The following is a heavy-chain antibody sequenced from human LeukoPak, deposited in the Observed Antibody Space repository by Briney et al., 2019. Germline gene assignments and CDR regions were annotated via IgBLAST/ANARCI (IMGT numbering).Heavy chain of an antibody. D-gene: IGHD1-26*01. CDR2: IYYSGSK. Sequence: PSETLSLTCTVSGGSISSTSYYWGWIRQPPGKGLKWIGNIYYSGSKYYNPSLKSRVTISVDTSKNQFSLKLSSVTAADTAVYYCARDRGGSYYGELDYWGQGTLVTVSS. CDR3: ARDRGGSYYGELDY. V-gene: IGHV4-39*07. J-gene: IGHJ4*02. CDR1: GGSISSTSYY.